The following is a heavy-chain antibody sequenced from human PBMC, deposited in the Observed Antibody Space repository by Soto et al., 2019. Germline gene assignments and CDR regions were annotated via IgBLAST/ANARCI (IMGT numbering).Heavy chain of an antibody. CDR2: IFYTGST. CDR1: GGSISSYY. CDR3: ARDLGHCSSTSCYGYYFNY. V-gene: IGHV4-59*01. D-gene: IGHD2-2*01. Sequence: LSLTCTVSGGSISSYYWSWIRQPPGKGLEWIGYIFYTGSTNYNPSLKSRVTISVDTSKNQFSLKLSSVTAADTAVYYCARDLGHCSSTSCYGYYFNYWGQGTLVTVSS. J-gene: IGHJ4*02.